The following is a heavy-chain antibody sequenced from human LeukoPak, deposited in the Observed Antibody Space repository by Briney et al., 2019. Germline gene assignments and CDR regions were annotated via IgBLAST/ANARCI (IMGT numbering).Heavy chain of an antibody. CDR1: GFTFSSYS. Sequence: TGGSLRLSCAASGFTFSSYSMNWVRQAPGKGLEWVSSISSSSSYIYYADSVKGRFTIPRDNAKNSLYLQMNSLRAEDTAVYYCARVGYYDSSGYRAFDYWGQGTLVTVSS. J-gene: IGHJ4*02. CDR3: ARVGYYDSSGYRAFDY. V-gene: IGHV3-21*01. D-gene: IGHD3-22*01. CDR2: ISSSSSYI.